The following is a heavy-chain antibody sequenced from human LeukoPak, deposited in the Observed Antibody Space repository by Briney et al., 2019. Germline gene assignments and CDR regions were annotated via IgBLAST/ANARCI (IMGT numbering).Heavy chain of an antibody. J-gene: IGHJ5*02. V-gene: IGHV1-69*13. CDR1: VGTFSSYA. Sequence: GASVKVSCKAPVGTFSSYAISWVRQAPGQGLEWMGGIIPIFGTANYAQKFQGRVTITADESTSTAYMELSSLRSEDTAVYYCASAHLWGSGSYFNWFDPWGQGTLVTVSS. D-gene: IGHD3-10*01. CDR2: IIPIFGTA. CDR3: ASAHLWGSGSYFNWFDP.